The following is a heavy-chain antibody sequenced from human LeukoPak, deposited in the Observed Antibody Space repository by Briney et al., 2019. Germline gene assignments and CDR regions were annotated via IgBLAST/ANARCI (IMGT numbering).Heavy chain of an antibody. Sequence: GGSLRLSCAASGFTFSSYAMHWVRRAPGKGLEWVAVISYDGSNKYYADSVKGRFTISRDNSKNTLYLQMNSLRAEDTAVYYCARVVSLFGTGSFYYYYGMDVWGQGTTVTVSS. CDR1: GFTFSSYA. V-gene: IGHV3-30-3*01. D-gene: IGHD3-3*01. CDR3: ARVVSLFGTGSFYYYYGMDV. CDR2: ISYDGSNK. J-gene: IGHJ6*02.